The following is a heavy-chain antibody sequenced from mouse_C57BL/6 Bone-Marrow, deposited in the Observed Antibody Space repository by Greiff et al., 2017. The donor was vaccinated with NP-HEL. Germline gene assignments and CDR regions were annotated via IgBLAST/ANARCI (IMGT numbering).Heavy chain of an antibody. V-gene: IGHV1-64*01. J-gene: IGHJ4*01. CDR3: ARRRNYDYFKDD. D-gene: IGHD2-4*01. CDR1: GYTFTSYW. CDR2: IHPNSGST. Sequence: VQLQQPGAELVKPGASVKLSCKASGYTFTSYWMHWVKQRPGQGLEWIGMIHPNSGSTNYNEKFQSKATLTADKSSSTAYMQLSSLTSEDSAVYYCARRRNYDYFKDDWGQGTSVTVSS.